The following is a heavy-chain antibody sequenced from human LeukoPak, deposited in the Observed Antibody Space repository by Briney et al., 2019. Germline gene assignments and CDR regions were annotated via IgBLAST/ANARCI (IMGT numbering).Heavy chain of an antibody. CDR1: GFTFSSYW. Sequence: PGGSLRLSCAASGFTFSSYWMSWVRQAPGKGLEWVANIKQDGSEKYYVDSVKGRFTISRDNAKNSLYLQMNSLRAEDTAVYYCAKEGITMVRGVIVEGSLDYWGQGTLVTVSS. CDR2: IKQDGSEK. J-gene: IGHJ4*02. D-gene: IGHD3-10*01. CDR3: AKEGITMVRGVIVEGSLDY. V-gene: IGHV3-7*01.